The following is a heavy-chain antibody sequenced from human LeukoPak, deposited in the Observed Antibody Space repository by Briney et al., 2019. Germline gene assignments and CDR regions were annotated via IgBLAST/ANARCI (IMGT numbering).Heavy chain of an antibody. D-gene: IGHD5-24*01. CDR1: GFIFSSYE. CDR3: ARESREMATLIDY. J-gene: IGHJ4*02. CDR2: ISSSGSCI. V-gene: IGHV3-48*03. Sequence: PGGSLRLSCAASGFIFSSYEMNWVRQAPGKGLEWASYISSSGSCIYYADSVKGRFTISRDNAKNSLYLQMNSLRAEDTAVYYCARESREMATLIDYWGQGTPVTVSS.